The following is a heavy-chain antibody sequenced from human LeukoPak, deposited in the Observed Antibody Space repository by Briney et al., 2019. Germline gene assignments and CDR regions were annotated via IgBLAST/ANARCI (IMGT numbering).Heavy chain of an antibody. V-gene: IGHV3-53*01. CDR2: IYSGGST. D-gene: IGHD6-13*01. CDR3: AKKRSSSWSKMYYFDY. Sequence: PGGSLRLSCAASGFTFSSYGMSWVRQAPGKGLEWVSVIYSGGSTYYADSVKGRFTISRDNSKNTLYLQMNSLRAEDTAVYYCAKKRSSSWSKMYYFDYWGQGTLVTVSS. CDR1: GFTFSSYG. J-gene: IGHJ4*02.